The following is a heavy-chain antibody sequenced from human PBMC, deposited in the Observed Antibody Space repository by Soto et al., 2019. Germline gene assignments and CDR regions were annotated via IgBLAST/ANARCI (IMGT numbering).Heavy chain of an antibody. D-gene: IGHD3-9*01. CDR3: AIFTYYDILNGYYP. V-gene: IGHV3-23*01. Sequence: EVQLLESGGGLVQPGGSLRLSCAASGFTFSSYAMSWVRQAPGKGLEWVSAISGSGGSTYYADSVKGRFTISRDNSKNTLYVQMISLRAEGTAVYYCAIFTYYDILNGYYPWGQGTLVTVSS. J-gene: IGHJ5*02. CDR2: ISGSGGST. CDR1: GFTFSSYA.